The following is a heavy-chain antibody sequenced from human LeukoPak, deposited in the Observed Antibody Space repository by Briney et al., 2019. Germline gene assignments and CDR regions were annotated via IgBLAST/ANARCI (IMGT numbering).Heavy chain of an antibody. J-gene: IGHJ2*01. Sequence: PSESLRLSCTVSGVSFSSSSNNWGWNRQPPGQGLEWIVSIYYSGSTYYNPALKSRVTISVDTSKNQFSLKLSSVTAADTAVYYCARGGQQWLVPDWYFDLWGRGTLVTVSS. D-gene: IGHD6-19*01. CDR3: ARGGQQWLVPDWYFDL. CDR1: GVSFSSSSNN. V-gene: IGHV4-39*01. CDR2: IYYSGST.